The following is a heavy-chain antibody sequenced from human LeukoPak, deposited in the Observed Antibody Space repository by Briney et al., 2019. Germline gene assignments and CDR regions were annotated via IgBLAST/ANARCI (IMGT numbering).Heavy chain of an antibody. Sequence: SQTLSHTCAASGGSISSGGYSWSWIRQPPGQGLEWIGYIYHSGSTYYNPSLKRRVTISVDRSKNQFSLKLSSVTAADTAVYYCARGPPVYYYGSAKWFDPWGQGTLVTVSS. D-gene: IGHD3-10*01. V-gene: IGHV4-30-2*01. CDR2: IYHSGST. CDR3: ARGPPVYYYGSAKWFDP. CDR1: GGSISSGGYS. J-gene: IGHJ5*02.